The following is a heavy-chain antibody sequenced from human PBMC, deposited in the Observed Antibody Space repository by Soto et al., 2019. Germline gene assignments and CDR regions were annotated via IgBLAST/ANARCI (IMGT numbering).Heavy chain of an antibody. CDR2: IYYSGST. Sequence: SETLSLTCTVSGDSISNYYCSWIRQSPGKGLEWIGYIYYSGSTNYNPSLKSRVTISIDKSKNQFSLKLTSVTAADTAVYYCAKANSGYGSFEHWGQGMLVTVSS. V-gene: IGHV4-59*01. CDR3: AKANSGYGSFEH. J-gene: IGHJ4*02. CDR1: GDSISNYY. D-gene: IGHD5-12*01.